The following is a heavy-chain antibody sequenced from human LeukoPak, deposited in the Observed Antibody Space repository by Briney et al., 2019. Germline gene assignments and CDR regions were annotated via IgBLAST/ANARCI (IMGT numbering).Heavy chain of an antibody. D-gene: IGHD2-2*01. J-gene: IGHJ6*04. V-gene: IGHV3-30*18. CDR1: GFTFNSYG. Sequence: GSSLRLSCAASGFTFNSYGMHWVRQAPGKGLEWVAVISYDGSNKYYADSVKGRFTISRDNSKNTRYLQMNSLRAKDTAVYYCAKEGPTALGVPAHYGMDVWGKGTTVTVSS. CDR3: AKEGPTALGVPAHYGMDV. CDR2: ISYDGSNK.